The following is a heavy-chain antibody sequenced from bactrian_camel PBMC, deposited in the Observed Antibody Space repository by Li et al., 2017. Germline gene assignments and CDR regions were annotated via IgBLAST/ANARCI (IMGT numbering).Heavy chain of an antibody. V-gene: IGHV3S40*01. J-gene: IGHJ6*01. Sequence: VQLLESGGGLVQPGGSLRLSCAASGFTFSNYHMSWVRQAPGTGLEWVSSISAGGGSTYYEDSVKGRFTISKDNAKNMVYLQMNSLRSEDTAVYYCAKDTFGLSWDSTFDYWGQGTQVTVS. CDR2: ISAGGGST. CDR3: AKDTFGLSWDSTFDY. D-gene: IGHD5*01. CDR1: GFTFSNYH.